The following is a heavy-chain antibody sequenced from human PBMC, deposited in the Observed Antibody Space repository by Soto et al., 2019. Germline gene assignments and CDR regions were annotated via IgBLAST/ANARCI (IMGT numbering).Heavy chain of an antibody. CDR3: ARSQGSSTSLEIYYYYYYGMDV. J-gene: IGHJ6*02. CDR2: IIPISGTA. Sequence: QVQLVQSGAEVKKPGSSVKVSCTASGGTFSSYAISWVRQAPGQGLEWMGGIIPISGTANYAQKFQGRVTITADESTSTGSMELSSLRSEDTAVYFCARSQGSSTSLEIYYYYYYGMDVWGQGTTVTVSS. D-gene: IGHD2-2*01. V-gene: IGHV1-69*01. CDR1: GGTFSSYA.